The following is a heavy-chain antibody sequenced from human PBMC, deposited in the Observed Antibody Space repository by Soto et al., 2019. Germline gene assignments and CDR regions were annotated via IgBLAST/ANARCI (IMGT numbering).Heavy chain of an antibody. V-gene: IGHV3-30*18. CDR3: AKGGEVGGVLGDH. J-gene: IGHJ4*02. CDR2: ISYDGSYQ. D-gene: IGHD1-26*01. Sequence: VQLLESGGGLVQPGGSLRLSCVASGFSFGTYAMTWVRQAPGKGLEWVAFISYDGSYQYYADSVQGRLTITRDNSMNTLNMQLNSLRREDTAVYYCAKGGEVGGVLGDHWGQGTLVTVSS. CDR1: GFSFGTYA.